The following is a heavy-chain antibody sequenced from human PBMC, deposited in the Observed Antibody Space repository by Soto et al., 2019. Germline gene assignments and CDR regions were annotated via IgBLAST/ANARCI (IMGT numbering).Heavy chain of an antibody. Sequence: QVQLVQSGAEVKKPGSSVKVSCKASGGTFSSYAISWVRQAPGQGLEWMGGIIPIFGTANYAQKFQGRVTINADESTSTAYMELSSLRSEDKDVYYCAREGHGNSGMDVWGHGTTVTVAS. CDR3: AREGHGNSGMDV. D-gene: IGHD2-15*01. CDR2: IIPIFGTA. CDR1: GGTFSSYA. V-gene: IGHV1-69*01. J-gene: IGHJ6*02.